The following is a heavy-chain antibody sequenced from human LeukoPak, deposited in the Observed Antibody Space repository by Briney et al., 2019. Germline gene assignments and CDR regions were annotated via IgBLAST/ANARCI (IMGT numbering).Heavy chain of an antibody. V-gene: IGHV4-59*01. J-gene: IGHJ6*02. D-gene: IGHD2-2*02. CDR2: IYDSGST. CDR1: GGSIRSYY. Sequence: PSETLSLTCTVSGGSIRSYYWSWIRQPRAKGLEWIGYIYDSGSTNYNPALKSRVTMSVDTSKNQFSLKLSSVAAADTAVYYCARAGYNFYAMDVWGQGTTVTVSS. CDR3: ARAGYNFYAMDV.